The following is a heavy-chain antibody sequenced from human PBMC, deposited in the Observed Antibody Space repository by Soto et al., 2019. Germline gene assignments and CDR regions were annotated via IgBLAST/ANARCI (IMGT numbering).Heavy chain of an antibody. J-gene: IGHJ4*02. CDR2: INHSGST. CDR3: ARQGYCTNGVCYSTPYFDY. Sequence: PSETLSLTCAVYGWSFSGYYWSWIRQPPGKGLEWIGEINHSGSTNYNPSLKSRVTISVDTSKNQFSLKLSSVTAADTAVYYCARQGYCTNGVCYSTPYFDYWGQGTLVTVSS. D-gene: IGHD2-8*01. V-gene: IGHV4-34*01. CDR1: GWSFSGYY.